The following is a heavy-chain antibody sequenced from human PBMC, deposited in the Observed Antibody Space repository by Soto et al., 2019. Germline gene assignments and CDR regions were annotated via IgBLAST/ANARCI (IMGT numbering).Heavy chain of an antibody. CDR1: GGSISSGGYY. CDR3: ARGVVAATGGIRYYYYNYMDV. Sequence: QVQLQESGPGLVKPSQTLSLTCTVSGGSISSGGYYWSWIRQHPGKGLEWLGHIYYSGSTYYNPSLKSRVTISVDTSKNQFSLKLSSVAAADTAVYYCARGVVAATGGIRYYYYNYMDVSGNGTTVTVSS. J-gene: IGHJ6*03. V-gene: IGHV4-31*03. D-gene: IGHD2-15*01. CDR2: IYYSGST.